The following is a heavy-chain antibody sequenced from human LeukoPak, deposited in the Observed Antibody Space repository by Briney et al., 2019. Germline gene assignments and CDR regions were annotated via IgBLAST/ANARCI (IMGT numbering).Heavy chain of an antibody. Sequence: PSETLSLTCTVSGYSISSGYYCGWIRQPPGKGLEWIGSSYHSGSTYYNPSLKSRVTISVDTSKNQFSLKLSSVTAADTAVYYCARESSGWYTYDYWGQGTLVTVSS. CDR2: SYHSGST. CDR1: GYSISSGYY. J-gene: IGHJ4*02. CDR3: ARESSGWYTYDY. D-gene: IGHD6-19*01. V-gene: IGHV4-38-2*02.